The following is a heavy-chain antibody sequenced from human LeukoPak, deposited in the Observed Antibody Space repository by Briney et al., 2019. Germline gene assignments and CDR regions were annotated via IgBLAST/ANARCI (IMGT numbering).Heavy chain of an antibody. D-gene: IGHD3-22*01. CDR3: ARDKSVYYDTSGSRFDY. Sequence: SGGSLRLSCAASQFTFSSYWMSWVRQAPGKGLEWVANINQDGSEKYYVDSVKGRFTISRDNAKNSLYLQMNSLRAEDTAVYYCARDKSVYYDTSGSRFDYWGQGTLVTVTS. CDR2: INQDGSEK. V-gene: IGHV3-7*01. CDR1: QFTFSSYW. J-gene: IGHJ4*02.